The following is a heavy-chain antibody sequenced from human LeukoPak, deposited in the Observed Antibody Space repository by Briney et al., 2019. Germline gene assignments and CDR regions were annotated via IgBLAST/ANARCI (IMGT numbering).Heavy chain of an antibody. CDR2: IWYGGSNK. CDR3: ARETAGGYAFDY. V-gene: IGHV3-33*01. CDR1: GFTFSSYG. D-gene: IGHD2-2*01. Sequence: PGRSLRLSCAASGFTFSSYGMHWVRQAPGKGLEWVAVIWYGGSNKYYADSVKGRFTISRDNSKNTLYLQMNSLRAEDTAVYYCARETAGGYAFDYWGQGTLVTVSS. J-gene: IGHJ4*02.